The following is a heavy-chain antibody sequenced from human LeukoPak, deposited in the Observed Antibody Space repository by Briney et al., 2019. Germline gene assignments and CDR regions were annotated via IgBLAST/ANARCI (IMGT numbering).Heavy chain of an antibody. V-gene: IGHV3-48*01. CDR3: ARRSAPCGLDY. J-gene: IGHJ4*02. CDR2: ISSSSSTI. Sequence: GGSLRLSCAASGFTFSSYSMNWVRQAPGKGLEWVSYISSSSSTIYYADSVKGRFTISRDNAKNTLYLQMNSLRAEDTAFYYCARRSAPCGLDYWGQGTLVTVSS. CDR1: GFTFSSYS. D-gene: IGHD3/OR15-3a*01.